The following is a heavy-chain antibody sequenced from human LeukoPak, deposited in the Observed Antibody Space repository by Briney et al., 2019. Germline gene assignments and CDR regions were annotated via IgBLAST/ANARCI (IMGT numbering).Heavy chain of an antibody. D-gene: IGHD4-17*01. Sequence: SETLSLTCAVYGGSYSGHSWSWIRQPPGKGLEWIGEINHSGNSYYNPSLKSRVTISLDTSKNQFSLKLSSVTAADTAVYYCARVHYGDYAEYFHNWGQGTLVTVSS. CDR3: ARVHYGDYAEYFHN. J-gene: IGHJ1*01. V-gene: IGHV4-34*01. CDR2: INHSGNS. CDR1: GGSYSGHS.